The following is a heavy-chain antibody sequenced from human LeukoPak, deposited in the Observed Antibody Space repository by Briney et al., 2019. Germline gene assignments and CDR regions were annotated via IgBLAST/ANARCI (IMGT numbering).Heavy chain of an antibody. V-gene: IGHV3-23*01. Sequence: PGGSLRLSCAASGFTFSSYAMSWVRQDPGEGLEWVSAISGSGGSTYYADSVKGRVTISRDNSKNTLYLQMNSLRAEDTAVYYCSKDRAAAAGTNDYWGQGTLVTVSS. D-gene: IGHD6-13*01. CDR1: GFTFSSYA. CDR3: SKDRAAAAGTNDY. J-gene: IGHJ4*02. CDR2: ISGSGGST.